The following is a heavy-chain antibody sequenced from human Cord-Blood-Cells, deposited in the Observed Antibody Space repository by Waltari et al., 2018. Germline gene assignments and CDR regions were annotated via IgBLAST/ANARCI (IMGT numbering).Heavy chain of an antibody. J-gene: IGHJ6*02. V-gene: IGHV4-34*01. CDR1: GGSFSGYY. CDR3: ASLNYYYYYGMDV. CDR2: INHSGST. Sequence: QVQLQQWGAGLLKPSETLYLTCAVYGGSFSGYYWSWIRQPPGKGLEWIGEINHSGSTNYNPSLKSRVTISVDTSKNQFSLKLSSVTAADTAVYYCASLNYYYYYGMDVWGQGTTVTVSS.